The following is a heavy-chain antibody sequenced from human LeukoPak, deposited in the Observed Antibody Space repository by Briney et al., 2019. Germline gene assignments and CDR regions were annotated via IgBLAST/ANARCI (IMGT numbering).Heavy chain of an antibody. J-gene: IGHJ3*02. CDR3: AKDIRWEGTFDI. CDR1: GFTFDAYA. V-gene: IGHV3-9*01. Sequence: PGRSLRLSCAASGFTFDAYAMQWVRRAPGKGLEWVSGITWNSGSIGYADSVKGRFTISRDNAKNSLYLQMNNLRLEDTALYYCAKDIRWEGTFDIWGQGTMVTVSS. CDR2: ITWNSGSI. D-gene: IGHD1-26*01.